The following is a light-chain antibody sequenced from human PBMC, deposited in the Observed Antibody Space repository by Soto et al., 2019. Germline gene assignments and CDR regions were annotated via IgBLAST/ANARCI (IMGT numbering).Light chain of an antibody. V-gene: IGLV4-60*03. CDR1: SGHSSKT. Sequence: QLVLTQSSSASASLGSSVKLTCTLSSGHSSKTIAWHQQQPGKAPRFLMKLEGSGSYHKGSGVPDRFSGSSSGADRYLTISNLQSEDEADYYCETWDSNTRVFGGGTKVTVL. J-gene: IGLJ3*02. CDR2: LEGSGSY. CDR3: ETWDSNTRV.